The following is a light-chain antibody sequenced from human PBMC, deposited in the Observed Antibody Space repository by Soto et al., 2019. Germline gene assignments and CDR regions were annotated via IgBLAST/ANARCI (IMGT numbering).Light chain of an antibody. CDR3: QQYGTTPIT. J-gene: IGKJ5*01. CDR1: QSVSTIY. Sequence: ETLLTQSPGTLSLSPGERATLSCRASQSVSTIYLAWYQQKPGQAPRLLIYGASSRAHGIPDRFSGSGSGTDFTLTISRLEPEDFAVYYCQQYGTTPITFGQGTRLEIK. V-gene: IGKV3-20*01. CDR2: GAS.